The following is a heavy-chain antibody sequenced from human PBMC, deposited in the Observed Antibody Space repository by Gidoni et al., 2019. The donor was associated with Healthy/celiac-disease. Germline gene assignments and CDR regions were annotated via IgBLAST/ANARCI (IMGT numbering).Heavy chain of an antibody. Sequence: QVQLQESGPGLVKPSETLSLTCTVSGGSISSYYWSWIRQPPGKGLEWIGYIYYSGSTNYNPSLKSRVTISVDTSKNQFSLKLSSVTAADTAVYYCARGVLEGYSGYDSPIPHFDYWGQGTLVTVSS. CDR3: ARGVLEGYSGYDSPIPHFDY. CDR1: GGSISSYY. J-gene: IGHJ4*02. CDR2: IYYSGST. D-gene: IGHD5-12*01. V-gene: IGHV4-59*01.